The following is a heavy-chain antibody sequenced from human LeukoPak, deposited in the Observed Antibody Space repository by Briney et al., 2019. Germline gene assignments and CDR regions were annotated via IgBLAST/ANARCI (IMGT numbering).Heavy chain of an antibody. D-gene: IGHD3-10*01. V-gene: IGHV3-33*01. Sequence: GRSLRLSCAASGLTFSSYAMHWVRQAPGKGLEWVAVTWYDGINKYYADSVKGRFTISRDNSKNTLYLQMNSLRAEDTAVYYCARDHDYGSSPYYFDYWGQGTLVTVSS. J-gene: IGHJ4*02. CDR1: GLTFSSYA. CDR2: TWYDGINK. CDR3: ARDHDYGSSPYYFDY.